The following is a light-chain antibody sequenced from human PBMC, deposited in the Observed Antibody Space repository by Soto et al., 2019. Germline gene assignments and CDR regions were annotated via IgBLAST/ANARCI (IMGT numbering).Light chain of an antibody. J-gene: IGKJ1*01. CDR2: GAS. Sequence: EIVMTQSPATLSVSPGERATLSRRASQSVSSNLAWYQQKPGQAPRLLIYGASTRATGIPARFSGSGSGTEFTLTISSLQSEDFAVYYCQQYHNWPRTFGQGTKVEVK. CDR3: QQYHNWPRT. CDR1: QSVSSN. V-gene: IGKV3-15*01.